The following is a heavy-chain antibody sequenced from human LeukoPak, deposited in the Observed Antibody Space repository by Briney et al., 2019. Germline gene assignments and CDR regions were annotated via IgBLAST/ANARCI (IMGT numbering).Heavy chain of an antibody. D-gene: IGHD2-15*01. V-gene: IGHV3-23*01. J-gene: IGHJ4*02. CDR1: GFTFSSYA. Sequence: PGGSLGLSCAASGFTFSSYAMSWVRQAPGKGLEWVSAISGSGGSTYYADSVKGRFTISRDNSKNTLYLQMNSLRAEDTAVYYCAKVLGARSFLPYYFDYWGRGTLVTVSS. CDR3: AKVLGARSFLPYYFDY. CDR2: ISGSGGST.